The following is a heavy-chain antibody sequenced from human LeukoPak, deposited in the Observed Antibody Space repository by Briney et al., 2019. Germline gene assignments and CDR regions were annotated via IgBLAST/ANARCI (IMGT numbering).Heavy chain of an antibody. CDR3: ATPKQEGKGRWYHDL. Sequence: PGGSLRLSCAASGFTFSSYAMSWVRQAPGKGLEWLANIGQDGSEQKYVDSVKGRFTISRDNAKNSLYLQMNRLRVEDTAVYYCATPKQEGKGRWYHDLWGRGTMVTVSP. V-gene: IGHV3-7*01. J-gene: IGHJ2*01. D-gene: IGHD1-26*01. CDR1: GFTFSSYA. CDR2: IGQDGSEQ.